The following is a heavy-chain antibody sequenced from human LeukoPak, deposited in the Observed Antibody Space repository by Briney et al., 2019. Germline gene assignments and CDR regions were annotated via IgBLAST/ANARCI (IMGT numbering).Heavy chain of an antibody. CDR2: ISYDGGDQ. CDR1: GFSFNGHG. V-gene: IGHV3-30*12. CDR3: ATTRFLHWLLTGENDY. J-gene: IGHJ4*02. Sequence: GGSLRLSCAASGFSFNGHGMHWVRQAPGKGLEWVAFISYDGGDQSYADSVKGRFTISRDNSKNTLYLQMNSLRAEDTAVYYCATTRFLHWLLTGENDYWGQGILVTVSS. D-gene: IGHD3-3*01.